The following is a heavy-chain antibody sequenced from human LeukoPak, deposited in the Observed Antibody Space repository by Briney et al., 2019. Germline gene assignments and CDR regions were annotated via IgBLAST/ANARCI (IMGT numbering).Heavy chain of an antibody. CDR2: IYYSGST. CDR3: ARGVAVAGYYFDY. J-gene: IGHJ4*02. V-gene: IGHV4-59*01. CDR1: GGSISSYY. D-gene: IGHD6-19*01. Sequence: SETLSLTCTVSGGSISSYYWSWIRQPPGKGLEWIGYIYYSGSTNYNPSLKSQVTISVDTSKNQFSLKLSSVTAADTAVYYCARGVAVAGYYFDYWGQGTLVTVSS.